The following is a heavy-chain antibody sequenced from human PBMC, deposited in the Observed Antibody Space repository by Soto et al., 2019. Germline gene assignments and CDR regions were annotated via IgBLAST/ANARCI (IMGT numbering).Heavy chain of an antibody. D-gene: IGHD3-16*01. CDR2: ISAYNGNT. CDR1: GYTFTNFG. V-gene: IGHV1-18*01. CDR3: ARGGTRSGY. Sequence: QVQLVQSGAEVKKPGASVKVSCKASGYTFTNFGISWVRQAPGQGLEWMGWISAYNGNTNYAQKCQGRVTMTTDTSTTIVYKEVGSLRIADAAVYYCARGGTRSGYWGQGTMVTVSS. J-gene: IGHJ4*02.